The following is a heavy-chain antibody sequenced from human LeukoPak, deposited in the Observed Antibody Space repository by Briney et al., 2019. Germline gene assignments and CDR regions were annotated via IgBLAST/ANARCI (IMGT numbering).Heavy chain of an antibody. CDR2: ISWNSGSI. CDR3: AKGRSGYYSSFQH. V-gene: IGHV3-9*01. Sequence: GGSLRLSCAASGFTFDDYAMHWVRQAPGKGLEWVSGISWNSGSIGYADSVKGRFTISRDNAKNSLYLQMNSLRAEDTALYYCAKGRSGYYSSFQHWGQGTLVTVSS. CDR1: GFTFDDYA. D-gene: IGHD3-22*01. J-gene: IGHJ1*01.